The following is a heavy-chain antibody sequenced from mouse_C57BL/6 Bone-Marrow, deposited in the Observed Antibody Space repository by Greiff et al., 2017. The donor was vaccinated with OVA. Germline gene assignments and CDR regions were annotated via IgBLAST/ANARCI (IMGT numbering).Heavy chain of an antibody. D-gene: IGHD4-1*01. J-gene: IGHJ2*01. CDR3: ARDWDGGGD. Sequence: VQLQQSGAELVRPGTSVKVSCKASGYAFTNYLIEWVKQRPGQGLEWIGVMNPGSGGTNYNEKFKGKGTLTADKSSRTAYMQRSSLTSEDAAGYFGARDWDGGGDGGKGTTRKVAS. CDR1: GYAFTNYL. CDR2: MNPGSGGT. V-gene: IGHV1-54*01.